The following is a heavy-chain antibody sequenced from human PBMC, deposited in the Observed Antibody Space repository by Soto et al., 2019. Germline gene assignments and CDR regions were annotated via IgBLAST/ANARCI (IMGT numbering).Heavy chain of an antibody. CDR1: GGTFSSYA. CDR3: AGGYCTNGVCYRERYYYYYYGMDV. D-gene: IGHD2-8*01. V-gene: IGHV1-69*01. Sequence: QVQLVQSGAEVKKPGSSVKVSCKASGGTFSSYAISWVRQAPGQGLEWMGGIIPIFGTANYAQKFQGRVTITADESTSTAYMELSSLRSEDTDVYYCAGGYCTNGVCYRERYYYYYYGMDVWGQGTTVTVSS. CDR2: IIPIFGTA. J-gene: IGHJ6*02.